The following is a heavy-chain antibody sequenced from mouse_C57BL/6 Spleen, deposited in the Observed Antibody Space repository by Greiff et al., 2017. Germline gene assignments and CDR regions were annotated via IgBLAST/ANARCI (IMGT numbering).Heavy chain of an antibody. D-gene: IGHD3-2*02. Sequence: QVQLQESGAELVRPGASVKLSCKASGYTFTDYYINWVKQRPGQGLEWIARIYPGSGNTYYNEKFKGKATLTAEKSSSTAYMQLSSLTSEDSAVYFCARSGQLRSPFAYWGQGTLVTVSA. CDR2: IYPGSGNT. V-gene: IGHV1-76*01. CDR1: GYTFTDYY. CDR3: ARSGQLRSPFAY. J-gene: IGHJ3*01.